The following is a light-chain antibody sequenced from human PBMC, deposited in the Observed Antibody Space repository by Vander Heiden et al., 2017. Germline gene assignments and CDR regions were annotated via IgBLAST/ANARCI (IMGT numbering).Light chain of an antibody. Sequence: EIVLTQSPATLSLSPGERATLSCRASQSVSSYLAWYQQKPGQAPRLLIYDASSRAPGIPDRFSAYGSQTDFTLTISSLEPEDFALYYCQQRRGAFGQGTRLEIK. CDR2: DAS. J-gene: IGKJ5*01. V-gene: IGKV3-11*01. CDR3: QQRRGA. CDR1: QSVSSY.